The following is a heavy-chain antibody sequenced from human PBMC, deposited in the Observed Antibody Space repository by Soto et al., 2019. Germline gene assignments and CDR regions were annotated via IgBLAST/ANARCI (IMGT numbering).Heavy chain of an antibody. D-gene: IGHD6-13*01. CDR3: ARARGRIAAAGPPPYYYYYGMDV. V-gene: IGHV3-13*01. CDR2: IGTAGDT. J-gene: IGHJ6*02. Sequence: PGGSLRLSCAASGFTFSSYDMHWVRQATGKGLEWVSAIGTAGDTYYPGSVKGRFTISRENAKNSLYLQMNSLRAEDTAVYYCARARGRIAAAGPPPYYYYYGMDVWGQGTTVTVSS. CDR1: GFTFSSYD.